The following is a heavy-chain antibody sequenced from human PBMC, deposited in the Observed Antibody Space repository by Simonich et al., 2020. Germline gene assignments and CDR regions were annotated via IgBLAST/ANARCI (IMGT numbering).Heavy chain of an antibody. V-gene: IGHV3-30*07. CDR2: ISKDGSNK. CDR3: AREGLLLDAFDI. CDR1: GFTFSSYA. Sequence: QVQLVESGGGVVQPGRSLRLSCAASGFTFSSYAMHWVRQAPGRGEGWSEVISKDGSNKYYADSVKGRFTISRDNSKNTLYLQMNSLRAEDTAVYYCAREGLLLDAFDIWGQGTMVTVSS. D-gene: IGHD2-15*01. J-gene: IGHJ3*02.